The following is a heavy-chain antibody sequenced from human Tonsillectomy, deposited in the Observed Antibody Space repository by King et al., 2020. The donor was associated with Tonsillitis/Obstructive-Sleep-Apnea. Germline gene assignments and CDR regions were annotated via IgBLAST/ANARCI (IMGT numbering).Heavy chain of an antibody. CDR1: GYTFTTYH. V-gene: IGHV1-46*01. CDR3: STFRYDFWSGYYTGCSDYNGIDV. D-gene: IGHD3-3*01. J-gene: IGHJ6*02. CDR2: INPSAGTT. Sequence: QLVQSGAEVKKPGASVKVSCKASGYTFTTYHMHWVRQAPGQGLEWMGIINPSAGTTSYAQKFQGRVTMTRETSTSTVYMELRSLRHEDTAVYDCSTFRYDFWSGYYTGCSDYNGIDVWGQGTTVTVSS.